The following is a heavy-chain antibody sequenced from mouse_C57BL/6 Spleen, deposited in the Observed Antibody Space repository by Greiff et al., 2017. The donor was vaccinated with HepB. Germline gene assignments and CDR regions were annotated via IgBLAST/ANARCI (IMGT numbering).Heavy chain of an antibody. CDR3: ARRPFITVVATGYFDD. J-gene: IGHJ1*03. V-gene: IGHV1-61*01. CDR1: GYTFTSYW. CDR2: IYPSDSET. Sequence: QVQLQQPGAELVRPGSSVKLSCKASGYTFTSYWMDWVKQRPGQGLEWIGNIYPSDSETHYNQKFKDKATLTVDKSSSTAYMQLSSLTSEDSAVYYCARRPFITVVATGYFDDWGTGTTVTVSS. D-gene: IGHD1-1*01.